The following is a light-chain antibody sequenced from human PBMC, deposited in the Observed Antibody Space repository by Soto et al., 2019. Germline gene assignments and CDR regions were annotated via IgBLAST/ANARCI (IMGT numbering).Light chain of an antibody. Sequence: DIQMTQSPSTLSASVGDSFTITCRASQSISILLAWYQQKPGKAPKLLIYDASTLESGVPSRFSGSGSGAEFTLTISSLQPDDFATYYCQRYNSYSEAFGQGTKVDIK. CDR1: QSISIL. CDR2: DAS. V-gene: IGKV1-5*01. J-gene: IGKJ1*01. CDR3: QRYNSYSEA.